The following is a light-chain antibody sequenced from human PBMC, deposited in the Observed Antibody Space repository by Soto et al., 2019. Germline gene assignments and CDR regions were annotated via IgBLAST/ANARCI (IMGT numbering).Light chain of an antibody. Sequence: SYELTQPPSVSVALGQTARISCGGNNIGSKSVHWFQQKPGQAPVLVVYDDNDRPSGIPERFSGSNSGNTATLTISRVEAGDEADYYCQVWDSISDHFVFGTGTKLTVL. J-gene: IGLJ1*01. CDR1: NIGSKS. V-gene: IGLV3-21*02. CDR2: DDN. CDR3: QVWDSISDHFV.